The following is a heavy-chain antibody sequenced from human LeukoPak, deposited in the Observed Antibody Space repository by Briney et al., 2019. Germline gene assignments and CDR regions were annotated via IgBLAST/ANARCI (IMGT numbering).Heavy chain of an antibody. D-gene: IGHD2-2*02. J-gene: IGHJ5*02. CDR3: ARGPIVVVPAAIFAFWFDP. Sequence: SETLSLTCTVSGGSISSGSYYWSWIRQPAGKGLEWIGRIYTSGSTNYNPSLKSRVTISVDTSKSQFSLKLSSVTAADTAVYYCARGPIVVVPAAIFAFWFDPWGQGTLVTVSS. CDR1: GGSISSGSYY. V-gene: IGHV4-61*02. CDR2: IYTSGST.